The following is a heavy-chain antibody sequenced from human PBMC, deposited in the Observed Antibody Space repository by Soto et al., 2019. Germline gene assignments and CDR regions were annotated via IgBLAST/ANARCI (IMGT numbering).Heavy chain of an antibody. V-gene: IGHV1-24*01. J-gene: IGHJ6*04. D-gene: IGHD2-2*02. CDR2: FDPEDGET. CDR1: GYTLTELS. Sequence: ASVKVSCKVSGYTLTELSMHWVRQAPGKGLEWMGGFDPEDGETIYAQKFQGRVTMTEDTSTDIAYMELSSLRSEDTAVYYCATDWGGVVPAAIPGYYYYGMDVRGKGTTVTVSS. CDR3: ATDWGGVVPAAIPGYYYYGMDV.